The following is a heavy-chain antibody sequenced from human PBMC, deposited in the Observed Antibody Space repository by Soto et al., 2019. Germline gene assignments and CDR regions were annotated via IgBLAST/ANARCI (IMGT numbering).Heavy chain of an antibody. V-gene: IGHV3-15*01. CDR3: ATDFKRGSYCGY. CDR2: IKSKTDGGTT. Sequence: GGSLRLSCAASGFTFSNAWMSWVRQAPGKGLEWVGRIKSKTDGGTTDYAAPVKGRFTISRDDSKNTLYLQMNSLKTEDTAVYYCATDFKRGSYCGYWGQGTLVTVSS. D-gene: IGHD1-26*01. CDR1: GFTFSNAW. J-gene: IGHJ4*02.